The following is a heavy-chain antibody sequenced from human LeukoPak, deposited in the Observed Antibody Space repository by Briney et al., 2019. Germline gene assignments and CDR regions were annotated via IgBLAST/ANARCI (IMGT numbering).Heavy chain of an antibody. J-gene: IGHJ4*02. V-gene: IGHV4-59*01. Sequence: AETLSLTCTVWGGSIRSYYWRGMRQAAGKGREWMGYIYYSGSTNYNPSLKSRVTISVDTSKNQFSLKLSSVTAADTAVYYCARADSNYVSYFDYWGQGTLVTVSS. CDR1: GGSIRSYY. D-gene: IGHD4-11*01. CDR2: IYYSGST. CDR3: ARADSNYVSYFDY.